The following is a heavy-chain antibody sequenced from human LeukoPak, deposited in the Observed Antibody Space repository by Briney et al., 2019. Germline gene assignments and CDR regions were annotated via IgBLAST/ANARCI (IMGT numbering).Heavy chain of an antibody. Sequence: SETLSLTCAVYGGSFSGYYWSWIRQPPGKGLEWIGEINHSGSTNYNPSLKSRVTISVDTSKNQFSLKLSSVTAADTAVYYCARDLAIVVVPAAHAFDIWGQGTMVTVSS. V-gene: IGHV4-34*01. CDR1: GGSFSGYY. CDR3: ARDLAIVVVPAAHAFDI. CDR2: INHSGST. D-gene: IGHD2-2*01. J-gene: IGHJ3*02.